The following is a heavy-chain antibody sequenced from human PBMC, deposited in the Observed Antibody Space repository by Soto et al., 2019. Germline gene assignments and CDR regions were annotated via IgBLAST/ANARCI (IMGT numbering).Heavy chain of an antibody. CDR2: VFSSVSA. CDR1: GVSVTSYT. CDR3: ASYDFWSGSGPSGMDV. J-gene: IGHJ6*02. Sequence: LSLTCIVSGVSVTSYTWSWVRQPANKGLEWIGRVFSSVSATYNPSLKSRVSISMDTAENRISLKLSSVTAADTAVYYCASYDFWSGSGPSGMDVWGQGTTVTVSS. V-gene: IGHV4-4*07. D-gene: IGHD3-3*01.